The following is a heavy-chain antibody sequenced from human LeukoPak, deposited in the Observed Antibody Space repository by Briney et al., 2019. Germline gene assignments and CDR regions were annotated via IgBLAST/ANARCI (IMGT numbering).Heavy chain of an antibody. CDR1: GFTFSNYW. D-gene: IGHD5-18*01. V-gene: IGHV3-7*03. J-gene: IGHJ4*02. CDR3: ARDRAMDDF. Sequence: GGSLRLSRAASGFTFSNYWMNWVRQAPGKGLEWVANINQDASEKNYVDSVKGRFTISRDNAKNSLYLQMNSLRAEDTAVYYCARDRAMDDFWGQGTLVAVSS. CDR2: INQDASEK.